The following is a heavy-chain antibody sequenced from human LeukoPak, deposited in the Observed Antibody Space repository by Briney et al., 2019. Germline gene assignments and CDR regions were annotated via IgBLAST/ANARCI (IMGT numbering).Heavy chain of an antibody. V-gene: IGHV4-59*01. Sequence: SEILSLTRTVSGGSISSYYWSWIRQPPGKGLEWIGYIYYSGSTNYNPSLKSRVTISVDTSKNQFSLKLSSVTAADTAVYYCASQLSSGWPFDYWGQGTLVTVSS. CDR1: GGSISSYY. D-gene: IGHD6-19*01. CDR2: IYYSGST. CDR3: ASQLSSGWPFDY. J-gene: IGHJ4*02.